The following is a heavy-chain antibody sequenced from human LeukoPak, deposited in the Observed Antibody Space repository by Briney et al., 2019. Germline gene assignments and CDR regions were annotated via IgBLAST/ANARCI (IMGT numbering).Heavy chain of an antibody. V-gene: IGHV3-7*04. CDR3: ARDRCSSTSCFIDY. D-gene: IGHD2-2*01. CDR2: IKQDGSEK. CDR1: GFTFSSYW. Sequence: GGSLRLSCATSGFTFSSYWMSWVRQAPGKGLEWVANIKQDGSEKYYVDSVKGRFTISRGNAKNSLYLQMNSLRAEDTAVYYCARDRCSSTSCFIDYWGQGTLVTVSS. J-gene: IGHJ4*02.